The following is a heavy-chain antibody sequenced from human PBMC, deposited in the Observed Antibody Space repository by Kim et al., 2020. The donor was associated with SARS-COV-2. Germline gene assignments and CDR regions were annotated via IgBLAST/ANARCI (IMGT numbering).Heavy chain of an antibody. CDR3: VRDDVLTGRLDS. D-gene: IGHD3-9*01. Sequence: GGSLRLSCEASGFRFSTYGMHWVRQAPGRGLEWVAVISYDSSEKSYAHSVKGRFIISRDNLKNTLYVQMNSLRVEDAAVYYCVRDDVLTGRLDSWGQGTLGTVSS. CDR1: GFRFSTYG. J-gene: IGHJ4*02. CDR2: ISYDSSEK. V-gene: IGHV3-33*05.